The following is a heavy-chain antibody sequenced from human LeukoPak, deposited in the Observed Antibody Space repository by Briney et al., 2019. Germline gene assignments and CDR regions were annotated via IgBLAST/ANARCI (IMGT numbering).Heavy chain of an antibody. V-gene: IGHV4-4*09. D-gene: IGHD6-6*01. CDR3: ARGLQVVGYYFYYYMDV. Sequence: SETLSLTCTVSGGSIRGQYWIWIRQPPGKGLEWIGYIYTSGSTNYNPSLKSRVNMSVDTSKKQLSLKLTSVTAADTAVYYCARGLQVVGYYFYYYMDVWGKGTTVTVSS. J-gene: IGHJ6*03. CDR2: IYTSGST. CDR1: GGSIRGQY.